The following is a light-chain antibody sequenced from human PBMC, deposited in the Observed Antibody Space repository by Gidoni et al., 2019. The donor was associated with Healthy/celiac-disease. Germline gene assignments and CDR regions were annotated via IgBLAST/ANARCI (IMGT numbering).Light chain of an antibody. V-gene: IGLV2-14*01. CDR3: SSYTSSSTLYV. J-gene: IGLJ1*01. CDR2: DVS. Sequence: SALTQPSPVSGSPGQSITISCTGTSSDVGGYNYVSWYQQHPGKAPKLMMYDVSNRPSGVANRFSGSKSGNTASLTISGLQAEDEADYYCSSYTSSSTLYVFGTGTKVTVL. CDR1: SSDVGGYNY.